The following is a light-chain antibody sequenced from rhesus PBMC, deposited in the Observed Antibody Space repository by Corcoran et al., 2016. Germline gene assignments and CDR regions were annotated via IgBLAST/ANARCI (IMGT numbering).Light chain of an antibody. CDR3: MQALEFPYG. Sequence: DIVMTQTPLSLPVTPGEPASTSCRSSQRLLDSEDGKTYLDWYLQKPGQSPQLLIYEVYNRASGVPDGVSGRGTGTEFTLKISRVEAEDVGVYYCMQALEFPYGLGQGTKVEIK. J-gene: IGKJ2*01. CDR1: QRLLDSEDGKTY. V-gene: IGKV2-104*02. CDR2: EVY.